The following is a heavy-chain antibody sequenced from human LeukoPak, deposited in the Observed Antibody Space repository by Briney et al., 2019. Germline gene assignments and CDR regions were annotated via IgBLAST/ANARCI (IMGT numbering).Heavy chain of an antibody. CDR3: ARGAYYYED. J-gene: IGHJ4*02. CDR2: ISGSGSDI. Sequence: PGGSLRLSCAVSGFTFSDQYMSWIRQAPGKGLEYLSYISGSGSDISYADSVKGRFTISRDNAKNSLYLQMNSLRAEDTAVYYCARGAYYYEDWGQGTLVTVSS. CDR1: GFTFSDQY. D-gene: IGHD3-22*01. V-gene: IGHV3-11*04.